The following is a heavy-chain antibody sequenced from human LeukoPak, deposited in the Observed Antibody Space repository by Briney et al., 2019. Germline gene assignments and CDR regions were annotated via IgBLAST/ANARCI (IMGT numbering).Heavy chain of an antibody. CDR1: GFTLSSYA. CDR3: AKDPHHYDSSGFDY. Sequence: GGSLRLSCAASGFTLSSYAMSWVRQAPGKGLEWVSAISGSGGSTYYADSVKGRFTISRDNSKNTLYLQMNSLRAEDTAVYYCAKDPHHYDSSGFDYWGQGTLVTVSS. D-gene: IGHD3-22*01. CDR2: ISGSGGST. V-gene: IGHV3-23*01. J-gene: IGHJ4*02.